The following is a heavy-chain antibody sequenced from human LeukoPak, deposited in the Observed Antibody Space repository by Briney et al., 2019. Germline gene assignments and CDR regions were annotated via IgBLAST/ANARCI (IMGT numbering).Heavy chain of an antibody. CDR1: GGSFSGYY. V-gene: IGHV4-34*01. J-gene: IGHJ4*02. CDR3: ARDNYYGSGRLDY. D-gene: IGHD3-10*01. CDR2: INHSGST. Sequence: SETLSLTCAVYGGSFSGYYWSWIRPPPGKGLEWIGEINHSGSTNYNPSLKSRVTISVDTSKNQFSLKLSSVTAADTAVYYCARDNYYGSGRLDYWGQGTLVTVSS.